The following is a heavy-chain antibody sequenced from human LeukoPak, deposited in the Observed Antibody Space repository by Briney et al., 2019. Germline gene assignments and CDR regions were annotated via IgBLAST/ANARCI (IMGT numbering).Heavy chain of an antibody. CDR1: GGTFSSYA. CDR3: ASATYYDFWSGYYRFDY. D-gene: IGHD3-3*01. Sequence: SVEVSCEASGGTFSSYAISWVRQAPGQGLEWMGGIIPIFGTANYAQKFQGRVTITADESTSTAYMELSSLRSEDTAVYYCASATYYDFWSGYYRFDYWGQGTLVTVSS. CDR2: IIPIFGTA. J-gene: IGHJ4*02. V-gene: IGHV1-69*01.